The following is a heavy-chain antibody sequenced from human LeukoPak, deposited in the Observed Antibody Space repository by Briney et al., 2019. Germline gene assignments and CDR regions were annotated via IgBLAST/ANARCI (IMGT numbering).Heavy chain of an antibody. CDR2: IYYSGST. CDR3: ARDRRGDRRLGSLAFDP. Sequence: KPSETLSLTCTVSGGSISSSSYYWGWIRQPPGKGLEWIGSIYYSGSTYYNPSLKSRVTISVDTSKNQFSLKLSSVTAADTAVYYCARDRRGDRRLGSLAFDPWGQGTLVTVSS. J-gene: IGHJ5*02. D-gene: IGHD3-10*01. CDR1: GGSISSSSYY. V-gene: IGHV4-39*07.